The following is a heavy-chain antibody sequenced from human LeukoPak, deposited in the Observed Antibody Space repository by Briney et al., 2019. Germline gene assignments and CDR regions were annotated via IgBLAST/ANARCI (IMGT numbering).Heavy chain of an antibody. Sequence: AAVKGSCKASGYTFTNYYMHWVRQAPGQGLEWMGIINPSGGSASYAQNFQGRVTMTRDTSTNTIYMELSSLRSEDTAVYYCARDPRGNSVYVFDYWGQGTLVSV. CDR2: INPSGGSA. V-gene: IGHV1-46*01. J-gene: IGHJ4*02. D-gene: IGHD5/OR15-5a*01. CDR3: ARDPRGNSVYVFDY. CDR1: GYTFTNYY.